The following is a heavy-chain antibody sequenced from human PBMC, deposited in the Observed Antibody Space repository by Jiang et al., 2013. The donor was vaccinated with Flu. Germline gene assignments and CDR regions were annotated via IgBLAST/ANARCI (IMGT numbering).Heavy chain of an antibody. J-gene: IGHJ4*02. CDR2: IFSNNAK. V-gene: IGHV2-26*01. Sequence: KPTQTLTLTCTVSGISLSNARMGVSWFRQPPGKALEWLAHIFSNNAKSYSTSLRSRLTISRDTSKSQVVLTLTNMDPVDTATYYCAHLYHYHSVGYYYDYWGQGTLVTVSS. CDR1: GISLSNARMG. D-gene: IGHD3-22*01. CDR3: AHLYHYHSVGYYYDY.